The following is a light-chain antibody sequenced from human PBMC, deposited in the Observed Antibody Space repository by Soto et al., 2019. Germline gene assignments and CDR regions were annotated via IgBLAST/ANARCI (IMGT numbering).Light chain of an antibody. Sequence: DIQMTQSPSSLSASVGDRVTITCRASQSISSYLNWYQQKPGKAPNLLIYAASSLQSGVPSKCSGSRSGTDFTLTISSLQPEDFATYYCQQSYSSPFTLGPGTKVDIK. V-gene: IGKV1-39*01. CDR3: QQSYSSPFT. CDR2: AAS. CDR1: QSISSY. J-gene: IGKJ3*01.